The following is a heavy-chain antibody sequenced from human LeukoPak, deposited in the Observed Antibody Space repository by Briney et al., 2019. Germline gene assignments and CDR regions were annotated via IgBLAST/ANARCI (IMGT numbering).Heavy chain of an antibody. Sequence: ASVKVSCKASGYTFTSYYMHWVRQAPGQGLEWMGIINPSGGGTSYAQKFQGRVTMTRDTSTSTVYMELSSLRSEDTAVYYCARGAEPEYYYGSGSYYIWGQGTTVTVSS. CDR2: INPSGGGT. CDR1: GYTFTSYY. D-gene: IGHD3-10*01. CDR3: ARGAEPEYYYGSGSYYI. J-gene: IGHJ3*02. V-gene: IGHV1-46*01.